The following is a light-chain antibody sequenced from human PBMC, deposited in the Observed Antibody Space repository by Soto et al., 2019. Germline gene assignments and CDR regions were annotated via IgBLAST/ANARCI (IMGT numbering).Light chain of an antibody. J-gene: IGLJ1*01. CDR3: TSYTSSSTLYV. CDR1: SSDVGGYNY. Sequence: QSALTQPASVSGSPGQSITISCTGTSSDVGGYNYVSWYQQHPDKAPKLMIYDVRNRASGASNRFSGSKSGNTASLTISGLQAEDEADYYCTSYTSSSTLYVFGTGTKLTVL. V-gene: IGLV2-14*01. CDR2: DVR.